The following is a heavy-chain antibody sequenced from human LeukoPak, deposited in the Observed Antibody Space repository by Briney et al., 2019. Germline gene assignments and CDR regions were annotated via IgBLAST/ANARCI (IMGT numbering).Heavy chain of an antibody. CDR2: ISGSGGST. Sequence: GGSLRLSCAASGFTFSSYSMNWVRQAPGKGLEWVSAISGSGGSTYYADSVKGRFTISRDNSKNTLYLQMNSLRAEDTAVYYCAKYDILTGYYLYYYYYMDVWGKGTTVTVSS. V-gene: IGHV3-23*01. J-gene: IGHJ6*03. CDR1: GFTFSSYS. D-gene: IGHD3-9*01. CDR3: AKYDILTGYYLYYYYYMDV.